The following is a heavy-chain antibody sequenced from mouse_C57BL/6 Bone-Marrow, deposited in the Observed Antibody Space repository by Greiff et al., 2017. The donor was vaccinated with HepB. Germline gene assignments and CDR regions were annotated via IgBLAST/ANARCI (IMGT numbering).Heavy chain of an antibody. CDR2: ISNGGGST. CDR3: ARPPYYSNYGAMDY. J-gene: IGHJ4*01. D-gene: IGHD2-5*01. V-gene: IGHV5-12*01. Sequence: EVKLVESGGGLVQPGGSLKLSCAASGFTFSDYYMYWVRQTPEKRLEWVAYISNGGGSTYYPDTVKGRFTISRDNAKNTLYLQMSRLKSEDTAMYYCARPPYYSNYGAMDYWGQGTSVTVSS. CDR1: GFTFSDYY.